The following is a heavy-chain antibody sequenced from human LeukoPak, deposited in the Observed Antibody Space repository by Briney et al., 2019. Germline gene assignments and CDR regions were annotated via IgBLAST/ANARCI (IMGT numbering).Heavy chain of an antibody. V-gene: IGHV4-59*01. CDR1: GGSISSYY. Sequence: SETLSLTCTVSGGSISSYYWSWIRQPPGKGLEWIGYIYYSGSTNYNPSLKSRVTISVDTSKNQFSLKLSSVTAADTAVYYCARDRGIVATIADYYYYGMDVWGQGTTVTVFS. J-gene: IGHJ6*02. CDR3: ARDRGIVATIADYYYYGMDV. CDR2: IYYSGST. D-gene: IGHD5-12*01.